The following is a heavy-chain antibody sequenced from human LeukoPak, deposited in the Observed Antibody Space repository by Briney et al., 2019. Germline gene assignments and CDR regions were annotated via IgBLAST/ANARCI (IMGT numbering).Heavy chain of an antibody. CDR1: GYTFTSYA. D-gene: IGHD2-2*01. CDR2: INTNTGDP. J-gene: IGHJ4*02. Sequence: ASVKVSCKASGYTFTSYAMNWVRQAPGQGLEWMGWINTNTGDPTYAQGFTGRFVFSLDTSVSTAYLQISSLKAEDTAVYYCARGYCSSTSCYGGSYWGQGTLVTVSS. V-gene: IGHV7-4-1*02. CDR3: ARGYCSSTSCYGGSY.